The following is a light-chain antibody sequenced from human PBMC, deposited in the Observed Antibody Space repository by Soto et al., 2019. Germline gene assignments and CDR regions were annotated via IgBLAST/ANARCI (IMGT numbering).Light chain of an antibody. CDR3: SSYAGSNNFDVV. V-gene: IGLV2-8*01. Sequence: QSALTQPASVSGSLGQSVTISCTGTSSDVGGYNYVSWYQQHPGKAPKLMIYEVSKRPSGVPDRFSGSKSGNTASLTVSGLQAEDEADYYCSSYAGSNNFDVVFGGGTKLTVL. J-gene: IGLJ2*01. CDR2: EVS. CDR1: SSDVGGYNY.